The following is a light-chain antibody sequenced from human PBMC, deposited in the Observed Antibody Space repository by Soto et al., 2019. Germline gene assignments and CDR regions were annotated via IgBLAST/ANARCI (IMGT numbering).Light chain of an antibody. Sequence: EVVMTQSPATLSVSPGDSATLSCRASEGVGTNLAWYQKTPGQGPRLLIYATSTRATGIPARFSGSGSGTEFTLTISGLQSEEFAIYYCQQYNKGPPWTFGQGTKVEIK. CDR1: EGVGTN. V-gene: IGKV3-15*01. CDR2: ATS. J-gene: IGKJ1*01. CDR3: QQYNKGPPWT.